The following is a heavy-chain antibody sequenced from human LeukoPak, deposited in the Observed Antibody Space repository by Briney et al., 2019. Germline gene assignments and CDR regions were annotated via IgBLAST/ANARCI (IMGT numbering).Heavy chain of an antibody. J-gene: IGHJ4*02. CDR2: IVASSGST. Sequence: GGSLRLSCAASGFSISNSAMSWVRQAPGKGLEWVSLIVASSGSTFYADSVKGRFTISRDSSKNTLYLQMNSLRAEDMALYYCAKATYDILTGFVDYWGQGTLVTVSS. V-gene: IGHV3-23*01. CDR3: AKATYDILTGFVDY. D-gene: IGHD3-9*01. CDR1: GFSISNSA.